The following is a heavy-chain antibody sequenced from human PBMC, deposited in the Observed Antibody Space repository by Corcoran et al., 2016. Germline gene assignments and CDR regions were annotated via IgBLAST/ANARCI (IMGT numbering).Heavy chain of an antibody. J-gene: IGHJ6*02. V-gene: IGHV1-3*01. CDR3: ARDWNGMDV. CDR1: GCTFTSYV. CDR2: INPGNDNA. Sequence: QVPLVQAGAEVREPGASVKVSCKASGCTFTSYVMHWVRQAPGPRLEWMGWINPGNDNAKYSQTFQGRVTITRDTSASTAYMELSSLIYEDTAVYYCARDWNGMDVWGQGTTVTVSS. D-gene: IGHD1-1*01.